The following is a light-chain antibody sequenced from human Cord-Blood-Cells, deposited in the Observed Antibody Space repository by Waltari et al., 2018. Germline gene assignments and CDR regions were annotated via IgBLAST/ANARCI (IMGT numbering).Light chain of an antibody. CDR1: ALPKKY. J-gene: IGLJ1*01. V-gene: IGLV3-16*01. CDR2: KDS. Sequence: SYELTQPPSVSVSLGQMARITCSGEALPKKYAYWYQQKPGQFPVLVIYKDSERPSGIPERFSGSSSGTIVTLTISGVQAEDDADYYCLSADSSGTYYVFGTGTKVTVL. CDR3: LSADSSGTYYV.